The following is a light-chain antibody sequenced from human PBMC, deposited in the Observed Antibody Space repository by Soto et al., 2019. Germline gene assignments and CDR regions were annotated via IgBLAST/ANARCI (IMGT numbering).Light chain of an antibody. CDR1: QDIRND. J-gene: IGKJ1*01. CDR2: AAS. V-gene: IGKV1-6*01. CDR3: LQAYTYPWT. Sequence: AIQMTQSPSSLSASVGDRVTITCRASQDIRNDLGWYQQKPGKAPNLLIFAASSLQSGVPSRFSGSGSGTDFTLTISSLQPEDFATYYCLQAYTYPWTFGQGTKVEVK.